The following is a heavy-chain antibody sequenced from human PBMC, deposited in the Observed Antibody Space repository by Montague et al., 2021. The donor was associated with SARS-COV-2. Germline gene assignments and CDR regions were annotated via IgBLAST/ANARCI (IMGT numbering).Heavy chain of an antibody. CDR3: TRHWDYDILTGSYYYGMVV. Sequence: SLRLSCAASGFTFSGSAMHWVRQASGKGLEWVGRIRSKANNYATAYAASVKGRFTISRDDSKNTAYLQMNSLKTEDTAVYYCTRHWDYDILTGSYYYGMVVWGQGTTVTVSS. CDR2: IRSKANNYAT. V-gene: IGHV3-73*01. J-gene: IGHJ6*02. D-gene: IGHD3-9*01. CDR1: GFTFSGSA.